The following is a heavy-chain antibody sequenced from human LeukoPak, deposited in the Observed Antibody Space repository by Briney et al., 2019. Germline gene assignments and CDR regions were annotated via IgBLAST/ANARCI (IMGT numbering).Heavy chain of an antibody. CDR3: ASTSDYYDSSGRTNDAFDI. J-gene: IGHJ3*02. Sequence: ASVKVSCKASGYTFTGYYMHWVRQAPGQGLEWMGWINPNSGGTNYAQKLQGRVTMTTDTSTSTAYMELRSLRSDDTAVYYCASTSDYYDSSGRTNDAFDIWGQGTMVTVSS. CDR2: INPNSGGT. CDR1: GYTFTGYY. V-gene: IGHV1-2*02. D-gene: IGHD3-22*01.